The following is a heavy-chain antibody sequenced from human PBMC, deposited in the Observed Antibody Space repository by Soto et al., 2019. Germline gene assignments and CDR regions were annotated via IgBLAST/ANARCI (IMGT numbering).Heavy chain of an antibody. V-gene: IGHV3-33*01. CDR1: GFTFSHYA. CDR3: TRSNILFRRIIIPNTFDF. J-gene: IGHJ4*02. Sequence: QVRLVESGGGVVPPGGSLRVSCAASGFTFSHYAMHWVRQAPGKGLEWVAATWYAGDTRYYSASVKGRFTISRDNSKPTLFLPMDSLRPEDTPVYYCTRSNILFRRIIIPNTFDFWGQGTLVTVSS. D-gene: IGHD3-10*01. CDR2: TWYAGDTR.